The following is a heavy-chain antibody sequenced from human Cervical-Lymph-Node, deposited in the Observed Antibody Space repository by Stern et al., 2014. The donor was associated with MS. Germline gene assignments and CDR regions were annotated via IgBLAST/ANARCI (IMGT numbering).Heavy chain of an antibody. CDR1: GFTFTSSA. Sequence: QLVESGPEVKKPGTSVKVSCKASGFTFTSSAVQWVRQARGQRLEWIGWVGGGRGNTNYAQKFQERVTITRDMSTSTAYMELSSLRSEDTAVYYCAAVPDYYDSSGSDAFDIWGQGTMVTVSS. V-gene: IGHV1-58*01. CDR2: VGGGRGNT. J-gene: IGHJ3*02. CDR3: AAVPDYYDSSGSDAFDI. D-gene: IGHD3-22*01.